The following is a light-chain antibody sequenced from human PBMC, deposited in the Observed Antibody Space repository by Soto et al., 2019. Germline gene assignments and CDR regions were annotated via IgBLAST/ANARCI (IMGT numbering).Light chain of an antibody. CDR3: SSYTSSSTLV. CDR1: SSDVGGYKF. Sequence: QSALTQPASVSGSPGRSITLSCTGTSSDVGGYKFVSWHQQHPGKAPKLIIYDVTNRPSGVSSRFSGSKSGNTASLTISGLQAEDEADYYCSSYTSSSTLVFGGGTKLTVL. V-gene: IGLV2-14*03. J-gene: IGLJ2*01. CDR2: DVT.